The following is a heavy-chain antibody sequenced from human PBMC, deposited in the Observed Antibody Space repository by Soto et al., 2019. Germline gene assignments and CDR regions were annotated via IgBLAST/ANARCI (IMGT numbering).Heavy chain of an antibody. V-gene: IGHV4-39*01. J-gene: IGHJ6*02. CDR1: GGSISSSSYY. CDR3: ARHGATVTMFCYYCYYGMDV. D-gene: IGHD4-17*01. Sequence: PSETLSLTCTVSGGSISSSSYYWGWIRQPPGKGLEWIGSIYYSGSTYYNPSLKSRVTISVDTSKNQFSLKLSSVTAADTAVYYCARHGATVTMFCYYCYYGMDVWGQGTTVTVSS. CDR2: IYYSGST.